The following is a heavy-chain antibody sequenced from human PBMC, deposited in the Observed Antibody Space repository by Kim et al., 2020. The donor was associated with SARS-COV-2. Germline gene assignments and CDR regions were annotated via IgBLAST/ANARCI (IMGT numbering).Heavy chain of an antibody. J-gene: IGHJ3*02. Sequence: GGSLRLSCAASGFSVSSNYMSWVRQAPGKGLEWVSVIYSGGSTYYADSVKGRFTISRDNSKNTLYLQMNSLRAEDTAVYYCAHSSSCTEGAFDIWGQGTMVTVSS. D-gene: IGHD6-13*01. CDR2: IYSGGST. CDR3: AHSSSCTEGAFDI. CDR1: GFSVSSNY. V-gene: IGHV3-66*01.